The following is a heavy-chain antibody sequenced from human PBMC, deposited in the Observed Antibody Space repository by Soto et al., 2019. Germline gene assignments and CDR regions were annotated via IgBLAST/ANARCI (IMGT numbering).Heavy chain of an antibody. CDR3: ASSCTNGVCYTTSSY. Sequence: GGSLRLSCAASGFTFSDYYMSWIRQAPGKGLEWVSYISSSGSTIYYADSVKGRFTISRDNAKNSLYLQMNSLRAEDTAVYYCASSCTNGVCYTTSSYWGQGTLVTVSS. CDR2: ISSSGSTI. J-gene: IGHJ4*02. D-gene: IGHD2-8*01. CDR1: GFTFSDYY. V-gene: IGHV3-11*01.